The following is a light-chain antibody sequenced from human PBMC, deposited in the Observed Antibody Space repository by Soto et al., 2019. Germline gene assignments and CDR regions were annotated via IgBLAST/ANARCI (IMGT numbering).Light chain of an antibody. CDR3: SSYTSINTWV. CDR2: EVT. V-gene: IGLV2-14*01. Sequence: QSALTQPASVSGSPGQSITISCTGTSNDVGVYNYVSWYQQHPGKAPKLMIYEVTNRPSGVSNRFSGSKSGNTASLTISGLQPEDEADYYCSSYTSINTWVFGGGTKVTVL. CDR1: SNDVGVYNY. J-gene: IGLJ3*02.